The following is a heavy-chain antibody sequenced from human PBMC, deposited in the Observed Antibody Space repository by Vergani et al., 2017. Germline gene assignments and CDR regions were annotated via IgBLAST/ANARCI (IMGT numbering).Heavy chain of an antibody. CDR1: NDSVSNTFYY. CDR2: IYYSGST. CDR3: ARGSRAEGGSGPDK. D-gene: IGHD6-13*01. J-gene: IGHJ4*02. V-gene: IGHV4-39*07. Sequence: QVQLQESGPGLVKPSETLSLTCTVSNDSVSNTFYYWGWIRQTPGKGLEWIGSIYYSGSTYYNPSLNSRVTMSVDTSKNQFSLKLRSVTAADTAVYYCARGSRAEGGSGPDKWGQGTLVTVSS.